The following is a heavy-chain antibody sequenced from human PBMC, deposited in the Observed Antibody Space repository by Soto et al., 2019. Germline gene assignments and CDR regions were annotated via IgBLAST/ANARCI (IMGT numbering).Heavy chain of an antibody. Sequence: QVRLVQSGAEVKKPGASVKVTCKPAGYTFTDAYIHWVRQAPGQGLEWLGWINPKNGGTNYAQKFQGRVTITRDTSSSTAIMELSSLNAIDTAVYYCAREEGTELDFWGQGTLVTVSS. CDR1: GYTFTDAY. CDR2: INPKNGGT. D-gene: IGHD2-21*02. CDR3: AREEGTELDF. J-gene: IGHJ4*02. V-gene: IGHV1-2*02.